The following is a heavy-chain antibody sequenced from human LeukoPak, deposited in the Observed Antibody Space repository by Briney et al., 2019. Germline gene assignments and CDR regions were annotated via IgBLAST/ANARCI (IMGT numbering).Heavy chain of an antibody. V-gene: IGHV1-18*01. Sequence: ASVKVSCKASGYTFTSYGISWVRQAPGQGLEWMGWISAYNGNTNYAQKLQGRVTMTTDTSTSTAYMELRSLRSDDTAVYYCARGTDYGDYVRIPEDHWGQGTLVTVSS. CDR1: GYTFTSYG. CDR2: ISAYNGNT. J-gene: IGHJ4*02. CDR3: ARGTDYGDYVRIPEDH. D-gene: IGHD4-17*01.